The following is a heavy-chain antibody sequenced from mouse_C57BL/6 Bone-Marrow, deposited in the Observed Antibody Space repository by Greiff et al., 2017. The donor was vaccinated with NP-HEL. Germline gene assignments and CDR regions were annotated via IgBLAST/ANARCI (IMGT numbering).Heavy chain of an antibody. CDR3: ARHDDYYAMDY. Sequence: EVKVVESGGGLVKPGGSLKLSCAASGFTFSDYGMHWVRQAPEKGLEWVAYISSGSSTIYYADTVKGRFTISRDNAKNTLFLQMTSLRSEDTAMYYCARHDDYYAMDYWGQGTSVTVSS. CDR2: ISSGSSTI. J-gene: IGHJ4*01. CDR1: GFTFSDYG. V-gene: IGHV5-17*01.